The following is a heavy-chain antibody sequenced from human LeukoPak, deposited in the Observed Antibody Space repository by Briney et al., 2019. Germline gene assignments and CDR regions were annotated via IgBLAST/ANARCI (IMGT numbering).Heavy chain of an antibody. V-gene: IGHV1-18*01. D-gene: IGHD2/OR15-2a*01. CDR1: GYTFTSYG. Sequence: GASVKVSCKASGYTFTSYGISWVRQAPGQGLEWMGWISAYNGNTNYAQKLQGRVTMTTDTSTSTAYMELSRLRSDDTAVYYCATQNRATPRNWYFDLWGRGTLVTVSS. CDR2: ISAYNGNT. CDR3: ATQNRATPRNWYFDL. J-gene: IGHJ2*01.